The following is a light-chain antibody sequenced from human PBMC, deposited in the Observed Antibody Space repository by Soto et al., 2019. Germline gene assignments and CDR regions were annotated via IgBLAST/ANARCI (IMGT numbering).Light chain of an antibody. J-gene: IGLJ1*01. CDR3: SSYTISSTHV. CDR1: SSDVGAYNF. Sequence: QSALTQPASVSGSRGQSITISCTGTSSDVGAYNFVSWYQQHPGKLPKLMIFDVSRRPSGVSDRFSGSKSGNTASLTISGLQAEDEGDYYCSSYTISSTHVFGSGTKLTV. V-gene: IGLV2-14*03. CDR2: DVS.